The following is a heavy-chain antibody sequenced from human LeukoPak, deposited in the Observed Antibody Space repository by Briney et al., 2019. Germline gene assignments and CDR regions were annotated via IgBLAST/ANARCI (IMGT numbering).Heavy chain of an antibody. CDR1: GFTFNMYG. J-gene: IGHJ4*02. CDR3: AKAAYCTSTSCHFSGYAQRPLDS. V-gene: IGHV3-30*18. Sequence: PGRSLRLSCAASGFTFNMYGMHWVRQAPGKGLEWAAGISNAGSTKDYADSVKGRFTISRDSSKKSMFLQMNSLRAEDTAVYYCAKAAYCTSTSCHFSGYAQRPLDSWGQGTLVTVSS. D-gene: IGHD2-2*01. CDR2: ISNAGSTK.